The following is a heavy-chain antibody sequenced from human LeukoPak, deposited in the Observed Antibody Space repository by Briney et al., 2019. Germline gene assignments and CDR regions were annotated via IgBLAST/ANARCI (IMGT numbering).Heavy chain of an antibody. Sequence: GGSLRLSRAASGFTFSSYSMNWVRQAPGKGLEWVSYISSSSSTIYYADSVKGRFTISRDNAKNSLYLQMNSLRAEDTAVYYCARDQPGGRYCSSTSCYTVNWFDPWGRGTLVTVSS. V-gene: IGHV3-48*01. CDR3: ARDQPGGRYCSSTSCYTVNWFDP. D-gene: IGHD2-2*02. J-gene: IGHJ5*02. CDR2: ISSSSSTI. CDR1: GFTFSSYS.